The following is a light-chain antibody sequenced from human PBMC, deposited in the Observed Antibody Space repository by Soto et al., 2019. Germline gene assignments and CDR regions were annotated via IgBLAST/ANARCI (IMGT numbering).Light chain of an antibody. V-gene: IGKV3-11*01. CDR1: QSVSSY. Sequence: ELVLKHSPATLSLSPGERATLSCRASQSVSSYLAWYQQKPGQAPRLLIYDASNRATGIPARFSGSGSGTDFTLTISSLEPEDFAVYYCQQRSNWPITFGQGTRLEI. CDR3: QQRSNWPIT. J-gene: IGKJ5*01. CDR2: DAS.